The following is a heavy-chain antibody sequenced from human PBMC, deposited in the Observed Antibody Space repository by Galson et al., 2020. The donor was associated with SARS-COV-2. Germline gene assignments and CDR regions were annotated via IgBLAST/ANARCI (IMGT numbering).Heavy chain of an antibody. D-gene: IGHD2-2*01. CDR3: AKGSTSLH. CDR2: IDRGEHT. J-gene: IGHJ4*02. V-gene: IGHV4-39*07. Sequence: SETLSLTCTASGGSISTSTYFWDWIRQPPGKGLEWIGSIDRGEHTYYNPSLRSRVTMSVDASKNQFSLTLRSVTAADTAIYYCAKGSTSLHWGQGILTAVSS. CDR1: GGSISTSTYF.